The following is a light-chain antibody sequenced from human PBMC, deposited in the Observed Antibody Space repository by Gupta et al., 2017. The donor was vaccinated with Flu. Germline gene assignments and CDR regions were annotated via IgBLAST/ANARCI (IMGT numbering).Light chain of an antibody. CDR3: QTWNTATVV. V-gene: IGLV3-1*01. CDR1: NFGDKY. CDR2: EDS. Sequence: SSELTQPPSVPVSPAQTASLPCSGYNFGDKYACWYQHKAGQSPILVIYEDSKRPSGVPERFSGSNSGNTATLTISGTQAVDEADYYCQTWNTATVVFGGGTKLTVL. J-gene: IGLJ2*01.